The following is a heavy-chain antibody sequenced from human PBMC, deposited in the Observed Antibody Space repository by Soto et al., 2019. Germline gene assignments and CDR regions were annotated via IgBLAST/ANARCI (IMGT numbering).Heavy chain of an antibody. CDR1: GGSISSYY. D-gene: IGHD6-6*01. V-gene: IGHV4-59*01. CDR3: ASRLGDPFLSFDS. Sequence: QVQLQESGPGLVKPSETLSLTCTVSGGSISSYYWSWIRQPPGKGLEWIGFIFYSGSTSYNPSLXXRXXISIDTSEYQFSLKLNSVPAAATAVNYCASRLGDPFLSFDSWGQGTLVAVSS. CDR2: IFYSGST. J-gene: IGHJ5*01.